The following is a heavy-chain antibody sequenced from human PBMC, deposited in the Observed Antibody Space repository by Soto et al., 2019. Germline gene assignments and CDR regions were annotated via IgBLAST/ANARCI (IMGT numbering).Heavy chain of an antibody. CDR3: ARMATFGALNWFDT. D-gene: IGHD3-16*01. CDR2: MNHGSGDT. Sequence: QVKLVQSGAEVREPGASVKVSCKASGYSFTNNDVSWVRQATGQGLEWMGWMNHGSGDTGYAQKFQGRVTMSRDIAIATADMELSSLRSDATAIDYCARMATFGALNWFDTWGQGPLVTVSS. CDR1: GYSFTNND. V-gene: IGHV1-8*01. J-gene: IGHJ5*02.